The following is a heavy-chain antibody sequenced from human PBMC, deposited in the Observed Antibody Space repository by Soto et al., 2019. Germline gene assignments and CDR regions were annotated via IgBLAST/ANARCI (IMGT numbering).Heavy chain of an antibody. D-gene: IGHD2-8*02. CDR3: AREGGYCTGGDCYLRYFQH. Sequence: QVQLVQSGAEVKKPGASVKVSCKASGYTFTSYGINWVRQAPGQGLEWMGWISAYNGNTNYAQKFQGRVTMTTDTSTSTAYMELRSLRSDDTAVYYCAREGGYCTGGDCYLRYFQHWGQGTLVTVSS. V-gene: IGHV1-18*01. CDR2: ISAYNGNT. CDR1: GYTFTSYG. J-gene: IGHJ1*01.